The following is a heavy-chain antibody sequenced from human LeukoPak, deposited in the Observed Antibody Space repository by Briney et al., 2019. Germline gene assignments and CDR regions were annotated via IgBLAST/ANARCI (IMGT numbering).Heavy chain of an antibody. D-gene: IGHD3-22*01. V-gene: IGHV1-8*01. CDR1: GYTFTSYD. CDR3: ARDKDYYDSSGYDY. CDR2: MNPNSGNT. Sequence: ASVKVSCKASGYTFTSYDINWVRQATGQGLEWMGWMNPNSGNTGYAQKFQGRVTMTRDTSTSTVYMELSSLRSEDTAVYYCARDKDYYDSSGYDYWGQGTLVTVSS. J-gene: IGHJ4*02.